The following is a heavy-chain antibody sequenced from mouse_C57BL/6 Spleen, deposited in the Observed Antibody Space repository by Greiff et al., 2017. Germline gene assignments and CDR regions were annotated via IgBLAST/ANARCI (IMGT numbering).Heavy chain of an antibody. CDR2: IYPGDGDT. V-gene: IGHV1-82*01. J-gene: IGHJ2*01. CDR3: AELGIFDY. CDR1: GYAFSSSW. Sequence: QVQLQQSGPELVKPGASVKISCTASGYAFSSSWMNWVKQRPGKGLEWIGRIYPGDGDTNYNGKFKGKATLTADESSSTAYMQLSSLTSEDSAVYFCAELGIFDYWGQGTTRTVSS. D-gene: IGHD4-1*01.